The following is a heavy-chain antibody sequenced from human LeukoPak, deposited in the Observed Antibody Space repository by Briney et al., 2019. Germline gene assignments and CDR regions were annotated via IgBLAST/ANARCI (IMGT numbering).Heavy chain of an antibody. CDR1: GGSISSYY. D-gene: IGHD3-3*01. CDR2: IHYTGST. J-gene: IGHJ4*02. Sequence: SETLSLTCTVSGGSISSYYWSWIRQSPGKGLECIGYIHYTGSTNYNPSLKSRVTISVETSKNQFSLKLKSVTAADTAVYYCARDRYDFWSGYYIHFDYWGQGTLVTVSS. V-gene: IGHV4-59*01. CDR3: ARDRYDFWSGYYIHFDY.